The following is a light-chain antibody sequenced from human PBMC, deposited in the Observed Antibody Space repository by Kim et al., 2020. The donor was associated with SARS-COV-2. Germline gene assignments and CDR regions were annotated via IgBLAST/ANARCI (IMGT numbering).Light chain of an antibody. CDR1: SSNIGSNT. Sequence: QSVLTQPPSASGTPGQRVTISCSGSSSNIGSNTVNWYQQLPGTAPKLLIYNNSQRPSGVPDRFSGSRSGTSASLAISGLQSEDEADYFCAVWDDSLNGVVLGGGTQLTVL. V-gene: IGLV1-44*01. J-gene: IGLJ2*01. CDR2: NNS. CDR3: AVWDDSLNGVV.